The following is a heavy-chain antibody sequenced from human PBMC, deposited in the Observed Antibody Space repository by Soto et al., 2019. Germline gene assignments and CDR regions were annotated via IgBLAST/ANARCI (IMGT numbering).Heavy chain of an antibody. Sequence: QVQLVQSGAEVKKPGASVKVSCKASGYTFASFNINWVRQATGQGLEWMGWMNPNNGDTAYAQKFRGRLTVTXXTSLATAYMELSSLRSEDTAVYYCAREYYDDLTGYFYGMDVWGQGTAVTASS. D-gene: IGHD3-9*01. V-gene: IGHV1-8*01. CDR2: MNPNNGDT. J-gene: IGHJ6*02. CDR1: GYTFASFN. CDR3: AREYYDDLTGYFYGMDV.